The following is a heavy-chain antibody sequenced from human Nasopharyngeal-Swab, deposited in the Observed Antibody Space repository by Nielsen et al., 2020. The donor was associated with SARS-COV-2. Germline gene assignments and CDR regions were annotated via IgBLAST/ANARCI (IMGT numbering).Heavy chain of an antibody. CDR3: AGMDSSSWPTVYYYYGMDV. Sequence: GESLKISCAASGFTFSTYSMNWVRQAPGKGLEWVSSISSSSSYIYYADSVKGRFTISRDNAKNSLYLQMNSLRAEDTAVYYCAGMDSSSWPTVYYYYGMDVWGQGTTVTVSS. D-gene: IGHD6-13*01. CDR1: GFTFSTYS. CDR2: ISSSSSYI. V-gene: IGHV3-21*01. J-gene: IGHJ6*02.